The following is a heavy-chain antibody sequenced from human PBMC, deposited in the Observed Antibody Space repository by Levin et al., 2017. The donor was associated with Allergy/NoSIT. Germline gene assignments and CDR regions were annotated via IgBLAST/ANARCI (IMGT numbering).Heavy chain of an antibody. V-gene: IGHV3-9*01. CDR1: GFTFDDYA. CDR2: ISWNSGSI. Sequence: AGGSLRLSCAASGFTFDDYAMHWVRQAPGKGLEWVSGISWNSGSIGYADSVKGRFTISRDNAKNSLYLQMNSLRAEDTALYYCAKDYSGYEEYQFDYWGQGTLVTVSS. CDR3: AKDYSGYEEYQFDY. D-gene: IGHD5-12*01. J-gene: IGHJ4*02.